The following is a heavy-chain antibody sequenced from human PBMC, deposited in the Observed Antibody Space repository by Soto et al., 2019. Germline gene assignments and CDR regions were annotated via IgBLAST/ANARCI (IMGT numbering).Heavy chain of an antibody. D-gene: IGHD6-25*01. CDR2: IIPVLGPA. V-gene: IGHV1-69*10. CDR1: GYTFTTYG. CDR3: VRAAKRYFDY. Sequence: SVKVSCKASGYTFTTYGISWVRQAPGQGLEWMGGIIPVLGPAFYARKFQGRVTITADKSTSTAYLELTSLRSEDTAVYYCVRAAKRYFDYWGQGTLVTVSS. J-gene: IGHJ4*02.